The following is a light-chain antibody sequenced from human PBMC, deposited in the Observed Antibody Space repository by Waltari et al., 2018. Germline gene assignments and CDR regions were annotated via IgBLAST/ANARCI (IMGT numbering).Light chain of an antibody. J-gene: IGKJ2*01. Sequence: DIQLTQSPSFLSASVGDRVPITCRASQGIHTFFAWYQHKPGHAPHLLRYSASTLKSGVPARFSGSGSGTDFTLTISGLQPEDYATYYCLQVNSYPHTFGQGTKLEIK. CDR3: LQVNSYPHT. CDR1: QGIHTF. V-gene: IGKV1-9*01. CDR2: SAS.